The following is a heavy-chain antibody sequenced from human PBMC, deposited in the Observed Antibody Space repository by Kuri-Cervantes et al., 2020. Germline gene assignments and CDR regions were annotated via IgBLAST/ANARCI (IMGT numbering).Heavy chain of an antibody. CDR3: ARDHPGYSSSWFGWLDP. V-gene: IGHV3-53*04. CDR1: GFTVSSNY. CDR2: IYSGGST. Sequence: GGSLRLSSSAAGFTVSSNYMSWVRQAPGKWLEWVSGIYSGGSTYYADSVKVRFTISRHNSKNTLYLQMNSLRAEDTAVYYCARDHPGYSSSWFGWLDPWGQGTLVTVSS. J-gene: IGHJ5*02. D-gene: IGHD6-13*01.